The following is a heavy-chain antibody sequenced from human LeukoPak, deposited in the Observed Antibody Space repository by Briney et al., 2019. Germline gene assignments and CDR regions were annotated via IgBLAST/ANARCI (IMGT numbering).Heavy chain of an antibody. D-gene: IGHD3-22*01. CDR2: INPSGST. V-gene: IGHV4-34*01. J-gene: IGHJ6*03. CDR3: ARGRHDITMIVVVMTSVSYYLDV. Sequence: SETLSLTCAVYGGSFSGYHWNWIRQSPGKGLEWIGDINPSGSTYYNPSLKSRLNISVDTSKNQFSLKLRSVTAADTAVYYCARGRHDITMIVVVMTSVSYYLDVWGKGTTVTVS. CDR1: GGSFSGYH.